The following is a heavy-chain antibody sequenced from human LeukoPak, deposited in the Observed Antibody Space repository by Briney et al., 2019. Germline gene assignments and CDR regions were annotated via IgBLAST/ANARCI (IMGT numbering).Heavy chain of an antibody. Sequence: ASVKVSCKASGYTFTGYYMHWVRQAPGQGLGWMGWINPNSGDTHYAQKFQGRVTMTRDTSINTAYMELSRLRSDDTAVYYGARDQAFVYCSGGTCYDDYWGQGSLVTVSS. V-gene: IGHV1-2*02. D-gene: IGHD2-15*01. CDR1: GYTFTGYY. CDR3: ARDQAFVYCSGGTCYDDY. J-gene: IGHJ4*02. CDR2: INPNSGDT.